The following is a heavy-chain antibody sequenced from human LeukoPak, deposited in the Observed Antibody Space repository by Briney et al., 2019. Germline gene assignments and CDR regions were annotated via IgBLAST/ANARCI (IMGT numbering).Heavy chain of an antibody. Sequence: GGSLRLSCAASGFTFSSYAMSWVRQAPGEGLEWVSAISGSGGSTYYADSVKGRFTISRDNSKNTLYLQMNSLRAEDTAVYYCAKDQLRFLEWLPVYYYYGMDVWGQGTTVTVS. V-gene: IGHV3-23*01. D-gene: IGHD3-3*01. CDR2: ISGSGGST. J-gene: IGHJ6*02. CDR3: AKDQLRFLEWLPVYYYYGMDV. CDR1: GFTFSSYA.